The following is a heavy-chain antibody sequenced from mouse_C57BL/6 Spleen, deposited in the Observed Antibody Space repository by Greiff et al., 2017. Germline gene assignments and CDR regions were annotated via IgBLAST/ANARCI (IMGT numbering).Heavy chain of an antibody. CDR3: ARGDGYYFDY. D-gene: IGHD2-3*01. Sequence: VQLQQSGAELVKPGASVKLSCKASGYTFTSYWMQWVKQRPGQGLEWIGEIDPSDSYTNYNQKFKGKATLTVDTSSSKAYMQLSSLTSEDSAVYYCARGDGYYFDYWGQGTTLTVSS. J-gene: IGHJ2*01. CDR2: IDPSDSYT. V-gene: IGHV1-50*01. CDR1: GYTFTSYW.